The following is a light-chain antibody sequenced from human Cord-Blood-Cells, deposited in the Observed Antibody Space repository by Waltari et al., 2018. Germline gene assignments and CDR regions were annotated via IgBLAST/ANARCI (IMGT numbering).Light chain of an antibody. J-gene: IGLJ2*01. CDR2: DVS. CDR1: SSDVGGYNY. V-gene: IGLV2-11*01. Sequence: QSALTQPRPVSGSPGQSVTISCPGTSSDVGGYNYVSWYQQPPGKAPKLMIYDVSKRPSGVPDRFSGSKSGNTASLTISGLQAEDEADYYCCSYAGSYVVFGGGTKLTVL. CDR3: CSYAGSYVV.